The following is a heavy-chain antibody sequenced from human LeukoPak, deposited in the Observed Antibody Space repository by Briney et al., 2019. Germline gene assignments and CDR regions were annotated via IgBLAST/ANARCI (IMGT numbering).Heavy chain of an antibody. CDR3: AKGDGLRYFDWLRGAFDY. Sequence: GGSLRLSCAASGFTFSSYAMSWVRQAPGKGLEWVSAISGSGGSTYYADSVKGRFTISRDNSKNTLYLQMNSLRAEDTAVYYCAKGDGLRYFDWLRGAFDYWGQGTLVIVSS. V-gene: IGHV3-23*01. CDR2: ISGSGGST. J-gene: IGHJ4*02. CDR1: GFTFSSYA. D-gene: IGHD3-9*01.